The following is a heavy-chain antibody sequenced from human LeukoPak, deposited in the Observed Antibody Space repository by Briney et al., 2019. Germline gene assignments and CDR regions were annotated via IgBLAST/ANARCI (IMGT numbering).Heavy chain of an antibody. CDR3: AKAGCSSARCYTNY. V-gene: IGHV3-30*18. Sequence: GGSLRLSCAASGFAFSTYAMHWVRQAPGKGLEWVAVISYNGSEIYYGDSVKGRFTISRDNSKNTLYLQMNRLRVEDTAVYHCAKAGCSSARCYTNYWGQGTSVTVPS. D-gene: IGHD2-2*02. CDR2: ISYNGSEI. CDR1: GFAFSTYA. J-gene: IGHJ4*02.